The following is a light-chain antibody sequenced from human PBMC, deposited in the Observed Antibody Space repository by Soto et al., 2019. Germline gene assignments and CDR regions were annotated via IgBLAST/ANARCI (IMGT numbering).Light chain of an antibody. J-gene: IGLJ3*02. CDR3: SSFVAGNNYWV. V-gene: IGLV2-8*01. CDR2: EVT. CDR1: SSDVGGYDY. Sequence: QSALTQPPSASGSPGRSVTISCTGTSSDVGGYDYVSWFQQHPGKAPRLIIYEVTKRPSGVPDRFSASKSGNTASLTVSGLQADDEADYYCSSFVAGNNYWVFGGGPKLTVL.